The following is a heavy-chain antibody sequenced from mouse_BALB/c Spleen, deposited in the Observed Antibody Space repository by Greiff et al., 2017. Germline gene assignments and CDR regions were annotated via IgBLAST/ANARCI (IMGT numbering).Heavy chain of an antibody. CDR2: ISSGGST. J-gene: IGHJ2*01. V-gene: IGHV5-6-5*01. CDR3: ARGHDGDLDY. Sequence: EVQRVESGGGLVKPGGSLKLSCAASGFSFSSYAMSWVRQTPEKRLEWVASISSGGSTYYPDSVKGRFTISRDNARNILYLQMSSLRSEDTAMYYCARGHDGDLDYWGQGTTLTVSS. D-gene: IGHD2-3*01. CDR1: GFSFSSYA.